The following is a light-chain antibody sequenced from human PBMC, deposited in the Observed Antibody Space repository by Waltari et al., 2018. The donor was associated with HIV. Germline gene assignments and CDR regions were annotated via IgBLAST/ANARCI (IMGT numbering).Light chain of an antibody. V-gene: IGLV3-1*01. J-gene: IGLJ2*01. CDR1: RLEHKN. CDR2: QDN. CDR3: QAWDNNSVV. Sequence: SYQLTQPPSISVTAGQTATITCSGNRLEHKNVSWYQRRPGQSPVALIFQDNQRPSGIPERFSGSNFGDTATLAISETQGDDEGEYYCQAWDNNSVVFGGGTRLTVL.